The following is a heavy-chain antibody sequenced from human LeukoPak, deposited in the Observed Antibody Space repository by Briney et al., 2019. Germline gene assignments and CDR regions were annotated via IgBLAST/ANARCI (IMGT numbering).Heavy chain of an antibody. D-gene: IGHD5-12*01. J-gene: IGHJ5*02. CDR1: GFTFSSYW. CDR3: AREGGYSGYVPGP. CDR2: IKQDGSEK. Sequence: PGGSLRLSCAASGFTFSSYWMSWVRQAPGKGLEWVANIKQDGSEKYYVDSVKGRFTISRDNAKNSLYLQMNSLRAEDTAVYYCAREGGYSGYVPGPWGQGTLATVSS. V-gene: IGHV3-7*01.